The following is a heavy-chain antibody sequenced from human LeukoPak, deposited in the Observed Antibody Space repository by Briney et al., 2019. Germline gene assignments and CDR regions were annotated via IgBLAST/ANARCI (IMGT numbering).Heavy chain of an antibody. CDR3: ARARYYSDAGSYFIDQ. CDR2: VFSTGSP. Sequence: PSETLSLTCTVSGGSISGHYWSWLRQSPEKGLESLAYVFSTGSPNYNPSLESRGTISVDTSKNQISLTLISVTAADTALYYCARARYYSDAGSYFIDQWGQGTPVTVSS. CDR1: GGSISGHY. J-gene: IGHJ5*02. D-gene: IGHD3-10*01. V-gene: IGHV4-59*11.